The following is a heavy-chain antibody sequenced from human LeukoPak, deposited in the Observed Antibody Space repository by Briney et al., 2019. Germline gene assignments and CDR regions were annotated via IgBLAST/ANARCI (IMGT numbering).Heavy chain of an antibody. V-gene: IGHV4-59*01. CDR3: ARGVEMATILVGL. CDR2: IYYSGST. D-gene: IGHD5-24*01. Sequence: SETLSLXCTVSGGSISTYYWSWIRQPPGKGLEWIGHIYYSGSTNYNPSLKSRVTISVDTSKNQFSLKLSSVTAADTAVYYCARGVEMATILVGLWGQGTLVTVSS. CDR1: GGSISTYY. J-gene: IGHJ4*02.